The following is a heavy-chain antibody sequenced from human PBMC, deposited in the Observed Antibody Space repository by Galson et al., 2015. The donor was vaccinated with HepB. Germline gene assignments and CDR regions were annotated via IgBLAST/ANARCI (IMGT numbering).Heavy chain of an antibody. CDR1: GFSFSTYS. CDR3: ARAALVVVAAKGEFGY. CDR2: ITPSSNYI. D-gene: IGHD2-15*01. Sequence: SLRLSCAASGFSFSTYSMNWVRQAPGKGLEWVSAITPSSNYIYYRDSVKGRFIISRDNAKNSLYLQLNSLRAEDTAVYYCARAALVVVAAKGEFGYWGPGTLVTVSS. J-gene: IGHJ4*02. V-gene: IGHV3-21*01.